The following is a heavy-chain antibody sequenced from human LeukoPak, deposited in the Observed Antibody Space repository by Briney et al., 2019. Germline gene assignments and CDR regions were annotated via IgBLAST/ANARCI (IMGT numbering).Heavy chain of an antibody. CDR3: AKGLYCSSASCYFDY. J-gene: IGHJ4*02. CDR1: GFTFSTYG. V-gene: IGHV3-21*01. D-gene: IGHD2-2*01. CDR2: ISSGSSYM. Sequence: GGSLRLSCAASGFTFSTYGMNWVRQAPGKGLEWVSSISSGSSYMYYADSVKGRFTISRDSAKNALYLQMNSLRAEDTAVYYCAKGLYCSSASCYFDYWGQGTLVTVSS.